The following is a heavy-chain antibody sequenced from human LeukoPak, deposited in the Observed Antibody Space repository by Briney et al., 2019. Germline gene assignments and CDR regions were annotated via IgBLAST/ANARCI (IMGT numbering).Heavy chain of an antibody. V-gene: IGHV3-30-3*01. CDR1: GFTFSSYA. CDR2: ISYDGSNK. J-gene: IGHJ4*02. Sequence: GGSLRLSCAASGFTFSSYAMHWVRQAPGKGLEWVAVISYDGSNKYYADSVKGRFTISRDNSKNTLYLQMNSLRAEDTAVYYCARSHGVGSSGYCDYWGQGTLVTVSS. CDR3: ARSHGVGSSGYCDY. D-gene: IGHD3-22*01.